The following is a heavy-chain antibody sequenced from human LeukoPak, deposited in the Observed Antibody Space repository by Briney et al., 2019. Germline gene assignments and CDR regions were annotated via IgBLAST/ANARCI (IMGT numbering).Heavy chain of an antibody. CDR3: ARRTGSTSWYFDL. V-gene: IGHV3-7*01. CDR2: IKQDGSEK. D-gene: IGHD3/OR15-3a*01. CDR1: GFTVSSNY. Sequence: PGGSLRLSCAASGFTVSSNYMSWVRQAPGKGLEWVANIKQDGSEKYYVDSVKGRFTISRDNAKNSLYLQMNSLRAEDTAVYYCARRTGSTSWYFDLWGRGTLVTVSS. J-gene: IGHJ2*01.